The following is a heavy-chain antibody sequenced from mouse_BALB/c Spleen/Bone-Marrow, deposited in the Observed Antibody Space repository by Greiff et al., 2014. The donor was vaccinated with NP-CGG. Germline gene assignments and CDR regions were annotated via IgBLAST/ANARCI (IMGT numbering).Heavy chain of an antibody. D-gene: IGHD2-3*01. CDR1: GFSLAGYG. CDR3: TREREGDGYYDFDY. V-gene: IGHV2-9*02. CDR2: IWAGGAT. Sequence: QVQLKESGPGLVAPSQSLTITCTVSGFSLAGYGIHWVRQPPGKGLEWLGVIWAGGATNYNSALMSRLSISKDNSKSQVFLKMSSLQIDDTAMFYCTREREGDGYYDFDYWGQGTIFTVSS. J-gene: IGHJ2*01.